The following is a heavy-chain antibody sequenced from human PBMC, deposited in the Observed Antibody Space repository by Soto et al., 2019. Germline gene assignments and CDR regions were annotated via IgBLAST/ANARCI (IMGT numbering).Heavy chain of an antibody. CDR3: AKVMYYYDSSGYVDY. Sequence: QVQLAESGGGVVQPGRSLRLSCAASGFTFSSYGMHWVRQAPGKGLEWVAVISYDGSNKYYADSVKGRFTISRDNSKNTRYLQMNSLRAEDTAVYYCAKVMYYYDSSGYVDYWGQGTLVTVSS. CDR1: GFTFSSYG. D-gene: IGHD3-22*01. CDR2: ISYDGSNK. V-gene: IGHV3-30*18. J-gene: IGHJ4*02.